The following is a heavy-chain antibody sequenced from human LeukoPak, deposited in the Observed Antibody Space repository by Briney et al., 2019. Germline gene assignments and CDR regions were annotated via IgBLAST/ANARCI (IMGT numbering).Heavy chain of an antibody. J-gene: IGHJ6*02. CDR1: GFTFSSYG. V-gene: IGHV3-33*01. D-gene: IGHD2-15*01. CDR3: ARDSSGYCSDGSCYSGYYGMDV. Sequence: PGRSLRLSCAASGFTFSSYGMHWVRQAPGKGLEWVAVIWYDGSNKYYADSVKGRFTISRDNSKNRLYLQMNSLRAEDTAVYYCARDSSGYCSDGSCYSGYYGMDVWGQGTTVTVSS. CDR2: IWYDGSNK.